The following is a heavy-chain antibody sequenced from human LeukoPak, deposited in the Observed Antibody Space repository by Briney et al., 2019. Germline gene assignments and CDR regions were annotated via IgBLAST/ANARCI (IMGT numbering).Heavy chain of an antibody. CDR3: ARHSRLVRAFDS. CDR1: GGSISSSSYY. D-gene: IGHD3-9*01. J-gene: IGHJ4*02. CDR2: IYYSGST. V-gene: IGHV4-39*01. Sequence: SETLSLTCTASGGSISSSSYYWGWIRQPPGKGLEWIGSIYYSGSTYYNPSLKSRVIISVDTSKNQFSLNLSSVTAADTAVYYCARHSRLVRAFDSWGQGTLVTVSS.